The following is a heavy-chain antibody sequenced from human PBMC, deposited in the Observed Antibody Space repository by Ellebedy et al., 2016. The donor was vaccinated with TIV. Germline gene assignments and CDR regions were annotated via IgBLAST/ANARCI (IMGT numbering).Heavy chain of an antibody. CDR1: GGTFTSYG. CDR3: TRDRAGFDP. CDR2: IIPVFGTP. V-gene: IGHV1-69*13. D-gene: IGHD6-13*01. J-gene: IGHJ5*02. Sequence: AASVKVSCKASGGTFTSYGINWVRQAPGQGLEWMGGIIPVFGTPNYAQKFQGGVTITADESTNTAYMELSGLGSEDTAIYYCTRDRAGFDPWGQGTLVTVSS.